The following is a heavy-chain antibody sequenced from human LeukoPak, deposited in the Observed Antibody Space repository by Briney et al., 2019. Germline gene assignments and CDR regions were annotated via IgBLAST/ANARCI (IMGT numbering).Heavy chain of an antibody. V-gene: IGHV3-9*01. J-gene: IGHJ3*02. D-gene: IGHD2-2*01. CDR1: GFTFDDYA. CDR3: AKELGYCSSTSCYEQAFDI. Sequence: GGSLRLSCAASGFTFDDYAMPWVRQAPGKGLEWVSGISWNSGSIGYADSVKGRFTISRDNAKNSLYLQMNSLRAEDTALYYCAKELGYCSSTSCYEQAFDIWGQGTMVTVSS. CDR2: ISWNSGSI.